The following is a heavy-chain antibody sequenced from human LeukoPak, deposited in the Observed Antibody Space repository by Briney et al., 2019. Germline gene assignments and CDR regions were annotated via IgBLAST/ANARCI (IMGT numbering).Heavy chain of an antibody. D-gene: IGHD5-24*01. CDR3: ARLQFGGSISRYYYYYTDF. V-gene: IGHV1-18*01. Sequence: ASVKVSCKASGYIFINYGISWVRQAPGQGLEWMGWISAYNGNTDYAQKFQGRVTMTTDTSTTTAYMEVRSLRSDDTAVYYCARLQFGGSISRYYYYYTDFWGKGTMVTVSS. J-gene: IGHJ6*03. CDR2: ISAYNGNT. CDR1: GYIFINYG.